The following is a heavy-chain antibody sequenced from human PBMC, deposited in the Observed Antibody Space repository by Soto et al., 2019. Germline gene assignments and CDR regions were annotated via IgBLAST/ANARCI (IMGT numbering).Heavy chain of an antibody. Sequence: PGGSLRLSCVASGFTFSTYWMSWVRQAPGKGLEWVANIRQDGSQKYYVDSVKGRFTISRDNAENSLYLQMDSLRAEDTAVYYCARDKIVGATNFDYWGQGTLVTVSS. CDR3: ARDKIVGATNFDY. V-gene: IGHV3-7*01. CDR1: GFTFSTYW. J-gene: IGHJ4*02. CDR2: IRQDGSQK. D-gene: IGHD1-26*01.